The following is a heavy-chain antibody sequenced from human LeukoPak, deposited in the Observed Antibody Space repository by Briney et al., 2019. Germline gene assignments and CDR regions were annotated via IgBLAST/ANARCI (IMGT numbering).Heavy chain of an antibody. CDR1: GFTFSSYA. V-gene: IGHV3-30*04. J-gene: IGHJ4*02. D-gene: IGHD5-12*01. CDR3: ARDLLSERGYRLSLDY. Sequence: QPGGSLRLSCAASGFTFSSYAMHWVRQAPGKGLEWVADISCDGSNKYYADSVKGRFTISRDNSKNTLYLQMNTLRAQDTGVYYCARDLLSERGYRLSLDYWGQGTLVTVSS. CDR2: ISCDGSNK.